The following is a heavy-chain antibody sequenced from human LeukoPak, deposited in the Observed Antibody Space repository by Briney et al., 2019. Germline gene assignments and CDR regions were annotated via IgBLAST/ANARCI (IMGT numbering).Heavy chain of an antibody. J-gene: IGHJ4*02. V-gene: IGHV4-59*01. Sequence: SETLSLTCTVSGGSISSYYWSWLRQPPGKGLEWFGYIYYSGSTNYNPSLKSRVTISVDTSKNQFSLKLSSVTAADTAVYYCARGGLLFDYWGQGTLVTVSS. D-gene: IGHD2/OR15-2a*01. CDR1: GGSISSYY. CDR2: IYYSGST. CDR3: ARGGLLFDY.